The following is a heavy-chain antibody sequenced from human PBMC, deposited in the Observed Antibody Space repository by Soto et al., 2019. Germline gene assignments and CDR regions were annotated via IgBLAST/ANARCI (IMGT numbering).Heavy chain of an antibody. CDR1: GFTFSSYS. Sequence: EVQLVESGGGLVKPGGSLRLSCAASGFTFSSYSMNWVRQAPGKGLEWVSSISSSSSYIYYADSVKGRFTNSRDNAKNSLYLQMNGLRAEDTAVYYCARDQPGYSYGYGLGYWGQGTLVTVSS. D-gene: IGHD5-18*01. CDR3: ARDQPGYSYGYGLGY. J-gene: IGHJ4*02. CDR2: ISSSSSYI. V-gene: IGHV3-21*01.